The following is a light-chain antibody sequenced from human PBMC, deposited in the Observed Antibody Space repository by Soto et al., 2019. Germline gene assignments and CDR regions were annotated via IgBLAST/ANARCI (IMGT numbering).Light chain of an antibody. CDR1: SSDVSAYNY. V-gene: IGLV2-11*01. J-gene: IGLJ3*02. CDR3: CSYAGRYTRV. CDR2: DVS. Sequence: QSALTQPRSVSGSPGQSITISCTGTSSDVSAYNYVSWYQQHPGKAPKIMIYDVSKRPSGVPDRFSGSKSGNTASLTIAGLQTEYEAYYYCCSYAGRYTRVFGGGTKLTVL.